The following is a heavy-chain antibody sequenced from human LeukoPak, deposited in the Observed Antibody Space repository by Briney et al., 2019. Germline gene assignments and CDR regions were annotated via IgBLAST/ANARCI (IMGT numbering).Heavy chain of an antibody. CDR1: GGSISSSNW. V-gene: IGHV4-4*02. CDR2: IYHSGST. Sequence: PSGTLSLTCAVSGGSISSSNWWSWVRQPPGKGLEWIGEIYHSGSTNYNPSLKSRVTISVDKSKNQFSLKLSSVTAADTAVYYCARVSTYYDFWSGHPTAFDIWGQGTMVTVSS. J-gene: IGHJ3*02. D-gene: IGHD3-3*01. CDR3: ARVSTYYDFWSGHPTAFDI.